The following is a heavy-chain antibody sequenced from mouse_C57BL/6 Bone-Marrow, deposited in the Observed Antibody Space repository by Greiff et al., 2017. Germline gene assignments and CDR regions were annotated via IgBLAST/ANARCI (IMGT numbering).Heavy chain of an antibody. Sequence: EVMLVESGGGLMQPGGSLKLSCAASGFTFSDYGMAWVRQAPRKGPEWVAFISNLAYSIYYADTVTGRFTISRENAKNTLYLEMSSLRSEDTAMYYCARHNYDYDVGYFDVWGTGTTVTVSS. CDR3: ARHNYDYDVGYFDV. J-gene: IGHJ1*03. D-gene: IGHD2-4*01. V-gene: IGHV5-15*04. CDR1: GFTFSDYG. CDR2: ISNLAYSI.